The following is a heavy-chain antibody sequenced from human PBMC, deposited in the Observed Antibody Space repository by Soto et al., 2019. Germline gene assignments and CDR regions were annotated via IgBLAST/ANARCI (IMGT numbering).Heavy chain of an antibody. D-gene: IGHD6-13*01. CDR2: ISKDGSKK. CDR1: GFTFSSYG. V-gene: IGHV3-30*18. CDR3: AKESAAAGLDIYYYGMDV. Sequence: QVQLVESGGGVVQPGRSLRLSCAASGFTFSSYGMHWVRQAPGKGLEWVAVISKDGSKKYYVDSVKGRFTISRDNSKNTLHLQMNSLRPEDTAVYYCAKESAAAGLDIYYYGMDVWGQGTTVTVSS. J-gene: IGHJ6*02.